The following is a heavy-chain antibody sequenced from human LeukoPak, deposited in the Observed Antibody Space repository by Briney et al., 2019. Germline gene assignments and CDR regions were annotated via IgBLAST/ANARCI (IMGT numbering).Heavy chain of an antibody. Sequence: ASVKVSCKASGYTFTSYGISWVRQAPGQGLEWMGWISAYNGNTNYAQKLQGRVTTTTDTSTSTAYMELRSLRSDDTAVYYCARGNYDILTGYLFDYWGQGTLVTVSS. V-gene: IGHV1-18*01. D-gene: IGHD3-9*01. CDR2: ISAYNGNT. CDR3: ARGNYDILTGYLFDY. J-gene: IGHJ4*02. CDR1: GYTFTSYG.